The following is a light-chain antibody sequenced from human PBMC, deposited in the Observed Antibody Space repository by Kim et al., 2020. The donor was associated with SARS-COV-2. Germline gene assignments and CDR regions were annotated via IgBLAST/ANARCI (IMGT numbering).Light chain of an antibody. J-gene: IGLJ3*02. V-gene: IGLV3-25*03. CDR1: ALPNQY. CDR2: EDT. Sequence: SYELTQPPSVSVSLGQTARITCSGDALPNQYAYWCQQKPGQAPVLVIYEDTERPSGIPERFSGSTSGTTVTLTISGVQAEDEADYYCQSSDSSDTFWVFGGGTQLTVL. CDR3: QSSDSSDTFWV.